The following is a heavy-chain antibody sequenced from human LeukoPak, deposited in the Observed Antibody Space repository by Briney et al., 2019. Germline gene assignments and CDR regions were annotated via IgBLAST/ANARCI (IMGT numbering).Heavy chain of an antibody. CDR2: ISRRGNTI. D-gene: IGHD4-23*01. V-gene: IGHV3-11*04. Sequence: GGSLRLSCAASGFTFSDYYMSWVRQAPGKGLEWLSYISRRGNTIYYAGSVGGRFTVSRDNAQNSLYLQMNSLRAEDTAVYYCARDHYGSNSLDYWGQGTLVTVSS. J-gene: IGHJ4*02. CDR3: ARDHYGSNSLDY. CDR1: GFTFSDYY.